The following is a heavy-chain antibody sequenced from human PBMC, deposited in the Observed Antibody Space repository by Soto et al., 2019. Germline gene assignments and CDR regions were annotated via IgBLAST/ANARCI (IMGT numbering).Heavy chain of an antibody. V-gene: IGHV3-48*02. D-gene: IGHD3-22*01. CDR2: ISSSSTI. J-gene: IGHJ6*02. CDR1: GFTCSSYS. CDR3: ARDPAAYYYDSSGQQFYYYYGMDV. Sequence: PGGSLRLCWAAAGFTCSSYSMNWVRQAPGKGLEWVSYISSSSTIYYADSVKGRFTISRDNAKNSLYLQMNSLRDEDTAVYYCARDPAAYYYDSSGQQFYYYYGMDVWGQGTTVTVSS.